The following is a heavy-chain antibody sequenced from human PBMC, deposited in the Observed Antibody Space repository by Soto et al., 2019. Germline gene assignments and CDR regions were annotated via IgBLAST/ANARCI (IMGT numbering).Heavy chain of an antibody. J-gene: IGHJ6*02. CDR2: IYFSGST. CDR1: GGSILNGGHY. D-gene: IGHD4-17*01. Sequence: PSETLSLTCTVSGGSILNGGHYWTWIRQHPGKGLEWIGYIYFSGSTHYNPSLKSRVTISVDTSKNQFSLKLSSVTAADTAVYYCARTNLRLHYYYYGMDVWGQGTTVTVSS. CDR3: ARTNLRLHYYYYGMDV. V-gene: IGHV4-31*03.